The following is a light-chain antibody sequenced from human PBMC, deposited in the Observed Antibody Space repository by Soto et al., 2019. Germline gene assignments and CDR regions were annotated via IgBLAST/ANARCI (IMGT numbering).Light chain of an antibody. V-gene: IGKV3D-15*01. CDR3: QQHNSWPIT. CDR2: YIS. Sequence: EFVMTKSPATLPVSPAETASLSCRASQDASNFLAWYQQKPGQAPKLLIYYISTRAAGITAWFSGSGSGTEFILTINSLQSEDSTVYYCQQHNSWPITFGQGTEWR. CDR1: QDASNF. J-gene: IGKJ5*01.